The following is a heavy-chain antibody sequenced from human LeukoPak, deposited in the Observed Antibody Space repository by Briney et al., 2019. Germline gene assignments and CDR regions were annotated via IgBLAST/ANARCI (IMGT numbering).Heavy chain of an antibody. CDR2: IKQDGSEK. Sequence: GGSLRLSCAASGFTFSSYWMSWVRQAPGKGLEWVANIKQDGSEKYYVDSVKGRFTISRDNAKNSLYLRMNSLRAEDTAVYYCARDRTSYGDSDRDYWGQGTLVTVSS. V-gene: IGHV3-7*01. J-gene: IGHJ4*02. CDR3: ARDRTSYGDSDRDY. D-gene: IGHD4-17*01. CDR1: GFTFSSYW.